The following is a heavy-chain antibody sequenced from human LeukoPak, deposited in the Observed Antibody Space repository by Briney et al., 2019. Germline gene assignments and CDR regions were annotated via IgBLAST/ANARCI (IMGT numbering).Heavy chain of an antibody. Sequence: SVKVSCKASGGTFSSYAISWVRQAPGQGLEWMGGIIPIFGTANYAQKFQGRVTITTDESTSTAYMELSSLRSEDTAVYYCARDGDSSGDAFDIWGQGTMVTVSS. CDR2: IIPIFGTA. V-gene: IGHV1-69*05. D-gene: IGHD6-25*01. J-gene: IGHJ3*02. CDR3: ARDGDSSGDAFDI. CDR1: GGTFSSYA.